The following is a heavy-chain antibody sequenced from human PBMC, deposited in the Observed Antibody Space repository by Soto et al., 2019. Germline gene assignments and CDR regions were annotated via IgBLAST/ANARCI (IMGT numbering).Heavy chain of an antibody. Sequence: EVQLVESGGGLVQPGGSLRLSCAASGFTFSTYWMHWVRQAPGKGLVWVSRIKSDGSSTSYADYVKGRFTISRDNAKNTLYLQMNSLRVEDTAVYYCARSDWFDPWGQGTLVTVSS. CDR2: IKSDGSST. J-gene: IGHJ5*02. CDR3: ARSDWFDP. V-gene: IGHV3-74*01. CDR1: GFTFSTYW.